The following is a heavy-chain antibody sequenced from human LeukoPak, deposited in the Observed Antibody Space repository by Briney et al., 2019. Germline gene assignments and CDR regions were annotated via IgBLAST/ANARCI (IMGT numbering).Heavy chain of an antibody. CDR1: GFTFNTYI. CDR2: ITSSSFSI. D-gene: IGHD6-6*01. J-gene: IGHJ4*02. V-gene: IGHV3-21*01. CDR3: AREGGSSGHFDY. Sequence: PGGSLRLSCAASGFTFNTYIMAWVRQAPGKGLEWVSSITSSSFSIYYADSVKGRFTISRDNAKNSLYLQMNSLRAEDTAVYYCAREGGSSGHFDYWGQGTLVTVSS.